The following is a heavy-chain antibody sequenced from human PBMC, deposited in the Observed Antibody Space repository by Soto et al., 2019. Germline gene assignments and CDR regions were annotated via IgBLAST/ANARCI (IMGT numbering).Heavy chain of an antibody. CDR1: GGSFSGYY. Sequence: SETLSRTCAVSGGSFSGYYWSWIRQPPGKGLEWIGEINHSGSTNYNPSLKIRLTISVDTSKTQSPLKMSSVPAADTAVYFCGRGSPFVLVPAALTPAPPRRGMDVWGKGTTVTVSS. J-gene: IGHJ6*04. D-gene: IGHD2-2*01. CDR3: GRGSPFVLVPAALTPAPPRRGMDV. V-gene: IGHV4-34*01. CDR2: INHSGST.